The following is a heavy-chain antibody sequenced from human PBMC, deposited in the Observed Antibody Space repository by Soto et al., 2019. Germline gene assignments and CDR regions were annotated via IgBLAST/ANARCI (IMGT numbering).Heavy chain of an antibody. Sequence: GGSLRLSCAASGFSVGSNHMSWVRQAPGKGLEWVTVIYAGGTTYYADSVKGRFTISRDNSKNMVYYQMNSLRADDTAVYYCARHYARGLDVWGQGTTVTAP. CDR2: IYAGGTT. CDR1: GFSVGSNH. J-gene: IGHJ6*02. D-gene: IGHD4-17*01. V-gene: IGHV3-53*01. CDR3: ARHYARGLDV.